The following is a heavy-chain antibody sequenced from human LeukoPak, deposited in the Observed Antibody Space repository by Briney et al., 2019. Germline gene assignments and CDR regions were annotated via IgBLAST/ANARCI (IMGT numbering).Heavy chain of an antibody. Sequence: GGSLRLSCAASGFTFSDYYMSWIRQAPGKGLEWVSYISRSGSTIYYADSVKGRLTISRDNAKNSLYLQMNSLRAEDTAVYYCARDKRSSGWYDSGEWYFDYWGQGTLVTVSS. V-gene: IGHV3-11*01. CDR3: ARDKRSSGWYDSGEWYFDY. CDR2: ISRSGSTI. D-gene: IGHD6-19*01. CDR1: GFTFSDYY. J-gene: IGHJ4*02.